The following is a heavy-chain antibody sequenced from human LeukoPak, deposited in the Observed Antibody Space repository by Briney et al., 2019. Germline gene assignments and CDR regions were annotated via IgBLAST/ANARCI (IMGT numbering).Heavy chain of an antibody. CDR3: ARDRGYSGSYYPNNWFDP. Sequence: SVKVSCKASGGTFSSYAIRWVRQAPGQGVEWMGGIIHIFGTANYAQKFQGRVTITTDESTSTAYMELSSLRSEDTAVYYCARDRGYSGSYYPNNWFDPWGQGTLVTVSS. D-gene: IGHD1-26*01. V-gene: IGHV1-69*05. CDR2: IIHIFGTA. J-gene: IGHJ5*02. CDR1: GGTFSSYA.